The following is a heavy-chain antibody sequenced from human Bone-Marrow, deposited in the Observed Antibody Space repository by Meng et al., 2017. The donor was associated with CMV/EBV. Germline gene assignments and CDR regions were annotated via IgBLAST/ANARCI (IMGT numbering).Heavy chain of an antibody. CDR2: ISSSGSTI. J-gene: IGHJ4*02. CDR1: GFTFSDYY. CDR3: ASSRFGIAAAGTRN. D-gene: IGHD6-13*01. V-gene: IGHV3-11*01. Sequence: LSLTCAASGFTFSDYYMSWIRQAPGKGLEWVSYISSSGSTIYYADSVKGRFTISRDNAKNSLYLQMNSLRAEDTAVYYCASSRFGIAAAGTRNWGQGTLVTVSS.